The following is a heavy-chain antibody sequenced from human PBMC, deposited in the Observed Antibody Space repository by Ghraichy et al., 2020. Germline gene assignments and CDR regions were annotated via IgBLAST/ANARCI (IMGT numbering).Heavy chain of an antibody. J-gene: IGHJ5*02. D-gene: IGHD3-22*01. V-gene: IGHV5-51*01. CDR2: IYPGDSDT. CDR3: ARHGDNSGYSELNWFDP. Sequence: ESLNISCKGSGYSFTSYWIGWVRQMPGKGLEWMGIIYPGDSDTRYSPSFQGQVTISADKSISTAYLQWSSLKASDTAMYYCARHGDNSGYSELNWFDPWGQGTLVTVSS. CDR1: GYSFTSYW.